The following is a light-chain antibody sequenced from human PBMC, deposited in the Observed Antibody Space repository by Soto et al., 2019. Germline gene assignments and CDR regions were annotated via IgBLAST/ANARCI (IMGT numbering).Light chain of an antibody. CDR3: QQYYSYPLT. CDR2: AAS. V-gene: IGKV1-8*01. CDR1: QGISSY. J-gene: IGKJ4*01. Sequence: AIQMTQSPSSLSASVGDRVTITCRASQGISSYLAWYQLKPGKAPKLLIYAASTLQSGVPSRFSGSGSGTDFTLTISCLQSEDFATYYCQQYYSYPLTFGGGTKVDIK.